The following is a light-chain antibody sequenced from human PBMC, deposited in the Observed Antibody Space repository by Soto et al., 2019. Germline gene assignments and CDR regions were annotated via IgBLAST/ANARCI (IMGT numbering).Light chain of an antibody. J-gene: IGLJ1*01. V-gene: IGLV2-14*01. CDR2: QVT. CDR3: TSYSSTDTFYV. CDR1: SSDVGAYHY. Sequence: QSALTQPASVSGSPGQSITISCTGTSSDVGAYHYVSWYQHHPGKAPKLMIYQVTNRPSGVSDRFSGSKSGNTASLTISGLRADDEAEYYFTSYSSTDTFYVFGTGTKVTVL.